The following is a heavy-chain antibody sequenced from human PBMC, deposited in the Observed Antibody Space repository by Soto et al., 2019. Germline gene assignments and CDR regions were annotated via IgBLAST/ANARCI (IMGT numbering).Heavy chain of an antibody. CDR2: INPNSGGT. Sequence: SVKVARKSAGYRFTVDLSDRRLKAQRQGLEWMGWINPNSGGTNYAQKFQGWVTMTRDTSISTAYMELSRLRSDDTAVYYCARDGQRENDYGFVPWFAPSHKYYYYGMDVWGQGTTVTVSS. V-gene: IGHV1-2*04. CDR1: GYRFTVDL. J-gene: IGHJ6*02. CDR3: ARDGQRENDYGFVPWFAPSHKYYYYGMDV. D-gene: IGHD4-17*01.